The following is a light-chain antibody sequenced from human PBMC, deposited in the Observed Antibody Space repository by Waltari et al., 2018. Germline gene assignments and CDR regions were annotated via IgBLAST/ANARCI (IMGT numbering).Light chain of an antibody. Sequence: EIVLTQSPATLSVSPGERATLSCRASQSVSSYLAWYQPNPGQAPRLLIYGASTRAPGIPDRFSGSGSGTEFTLTISSLQSEDFALYYCQRYNDWPPWTFGQGTKVEFK. CDR2: GAS. V-gene: IGKV3-15*01. CDR1: QSVSSY. CDR3: QRYNDWPPWT. J-gene: IGKJ1*01.